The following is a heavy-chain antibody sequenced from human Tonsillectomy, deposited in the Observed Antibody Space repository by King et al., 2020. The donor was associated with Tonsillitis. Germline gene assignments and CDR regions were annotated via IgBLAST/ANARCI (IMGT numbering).Heavy chain of an antibody. V-gene: IGHV4-30-4*01. CDR2: IYYSGST. J-gene: IGHJ6*03. Sequence: QLQESGPGLVKPSQTLSLTCTVSGGSISSGDYYWSWIRQPPGKGLEWVGYIYYSGSTYYNPSLKNRLTISVDTSKNQFSLKLSSVTAADTAVYYCPRLLADPNSYYYMDVWGKGTTVTVSS. D-gene: IGHD6-19*01. CDR3: PRLLADPNSYYYMDV. CDR1: GGSISSGDYY.